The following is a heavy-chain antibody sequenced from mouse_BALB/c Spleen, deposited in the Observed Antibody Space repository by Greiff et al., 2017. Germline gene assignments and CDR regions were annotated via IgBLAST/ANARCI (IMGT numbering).Heavy chain of an antibody. V-gene: IGHV5-9-3*01. Sequence: EVKLVESGGGLVKPGGSLKLSCAASGFTFSSYAMSWVRQTPEKRLEWVATISSGGSYTYYPDSVKGRFTISRDNAKNTLYLQMSSLRSEDTAMYYCARQIGNYENYAIDYWGQGTSVTVSS. D-gene: IGHD2-1*01. J-gene: IGHJ4*01. CDR3: ARQIGNYENYAIDY. CDR1: GFTFSSYA. CDR2: ISSGGSYT.